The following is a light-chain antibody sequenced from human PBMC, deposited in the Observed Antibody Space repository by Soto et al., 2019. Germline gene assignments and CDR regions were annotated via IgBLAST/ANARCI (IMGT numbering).Light chain of an antibody. CDR1: QSVSTN. J-gene: IGKJ1*01. CDR2: GAS. Sequence: EIVMTQSPATLSVSPGERATLSCRASQSVSTNLAWYQQTPGQAPRLLIFGASTRATDVPARFSGSGSGTEFTLTISSLQSEDFAVYYCLQHNSWPRTFGQGT. V-gene: IGKV3-15*01. CDR3: LQHNSWPRT.